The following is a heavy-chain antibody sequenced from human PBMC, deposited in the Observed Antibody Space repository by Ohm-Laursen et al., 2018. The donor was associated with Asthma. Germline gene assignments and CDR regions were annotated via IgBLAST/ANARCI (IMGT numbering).Heavy chain of an antibody. J-gene: IGHJ1*01. D-gene: IGHD1-26*01. CDR1: GFTFSSYA. CDR2: ISTASTFI. CDR3: ARIGPEWELPGREYSLHH. V-gene: IGHV3-21*01. Sequence: SLRLSCSASGFTFSSYAMSWVRQAPGKGLEWVASISTASTFIHYADSVRGRFTTSRDDAKNSVYLQMNSLRAEDTALYYCARIGPEWELPGREYSLHHWGQGTQVTVSS.